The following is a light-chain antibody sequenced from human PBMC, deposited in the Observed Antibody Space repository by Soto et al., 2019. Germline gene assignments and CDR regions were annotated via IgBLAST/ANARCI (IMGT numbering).Light chain of an antibody. CDR1: QSISSW. CDR3: QQYNTYPWT. CDR2: KAS. J-gene: IGKJ1*01. Sequence: DIQMTQSPSTLSASVGDRVTITCRASQSISSWLAWYQQKPGKAPKLLLYKASSLESGVPSRFSGSGCGTEFTLTISSLQPDDFVTYYCQQYNTYPWTFGEWTKVEIK. V-gene: IGKV1-5*03.